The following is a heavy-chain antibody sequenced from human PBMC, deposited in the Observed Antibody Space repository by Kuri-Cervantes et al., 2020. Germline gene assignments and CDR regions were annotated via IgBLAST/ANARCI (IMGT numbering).Heavy chain of an antibody. D-gene: IGHD3-10*01. CDR1: GFTFSSYG. J-gene: IGHJ4*02. Sequence: GGSLRLSCAASGFTFSSYGMHWVRQAPGKGLEWVAVIWYDGSNEYYADSVKGRFTISRDNSKNTLYLQMNNLRAEDTAVYYCARDRLWFGEFPYYFDYWGQGTLVTVSS. CDR3: ARDRLWFGEFPYYFDY. V-gene: IGHV3-33*01. CDR2: IWYDGSNE.